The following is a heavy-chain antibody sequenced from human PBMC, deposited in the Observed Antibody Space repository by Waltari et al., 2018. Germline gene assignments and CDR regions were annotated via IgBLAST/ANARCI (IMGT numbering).Heavy chain of an antibody. CDR2: INHSGST. V-gene: IGHV4-34*01. Sequence: QVQLQQWGAGLLKPPETLSLTCAVYGGSFTGYYWSWIRQPPGKGLEWIWDINHSGSTNDNPSFESEVTLSLDTSEKQFSLRLSSVTAADTAVYFCARHCPVEMIIRTRWLDPWGQGTLVTVSS. J-gene: IGHJ5*02. CDR1: GGSFTGYY. CDR3: ARHCPVEMIIRTRWLDP. D-gene: IGHD3-10*01.